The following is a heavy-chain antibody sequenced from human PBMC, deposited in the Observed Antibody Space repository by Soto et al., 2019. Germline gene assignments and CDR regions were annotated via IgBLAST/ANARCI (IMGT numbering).Heavy chain of an antibody. Sequence: QVQLVESGGGVVQPGRSLRLSCAASGFTFSSYGMHWIRQAPGKGLEWVAVIWYDGSNKYYADSVKGRFTISRDNSKNTLYLQMNSLRAEDTAVYYCARVAKLGAVAGLWGYFDYWGQGTLVTVSS. V-gene: IGHV3-33*01. J-gene: IGHJ4*02. CDR1: GFTFSSYG. D-gene: IGHD6-19*01. CDR3: ARVAKLGAVAGLWGYFDY. CDR2: IWYDGSNK.